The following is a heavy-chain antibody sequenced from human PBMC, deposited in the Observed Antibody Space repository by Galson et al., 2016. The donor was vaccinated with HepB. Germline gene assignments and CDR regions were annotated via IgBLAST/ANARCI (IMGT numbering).Heavy chain of an antibody. CDR1: GFIFSSYG. D-gene: IGHD3-22*01. J-gene: IGHJ4*02. CDR3: AKEMRPRYYDSSGYDGLDY. V-gene: IGHV3-30*18. CDR2: ISYDESNK. Sequence: LRLSCAASGFIFSSYGMHWVRQTPGKGLEWVAVISYDESNKYYADSVKGRFTISRDNSKNTLYLQMNSLRAEDTAVFYCAKEMRPRYYDSSGYDGLDYWGQGTLVTVSS.